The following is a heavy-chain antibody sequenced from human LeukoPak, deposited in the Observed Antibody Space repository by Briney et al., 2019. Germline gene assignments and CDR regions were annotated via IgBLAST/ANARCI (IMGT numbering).Heavy chain of an antibody. CDR2: IIPIFGTA. CDR3: ARGPRITMIRGGQWYYYMDV. Sequence: SVKVSCKASGGTFSSYAISWVRQAPGQGLEWMGGIIPIFGTANYAQKFQGRVTITADKSTSTAYMELSSLRSEDTAVYYCARGPRITMIRGGQWYYYMDVWGKGTTVTISS. CDR1: GGTFSSYA. J-gene: IGHJ6*03. V-gene: IGHV1-69*06. D-gene: IGHD3-10*01.